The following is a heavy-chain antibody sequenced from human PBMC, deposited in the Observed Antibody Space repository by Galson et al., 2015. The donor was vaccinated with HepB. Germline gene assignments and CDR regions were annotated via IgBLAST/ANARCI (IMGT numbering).Heavy chain of an antibody. V-gene: IGHV1-69*13. D-gene: IGHD1-26*01. Sequence: SVKVSCKASGGTFSSYAISWVRQAPGQGLEWMGGIIPIFGTANYAQKFQGRVTITADESTSTAYMELSSLRSEDTAVYYCARDGVGARLSAPPHRQSFDPWGQGTLVTVSS. CDR3: ARDGVGARLSAPPHRQSFDP. CDR2: IIPIFGTA. J-gene: IGHJ5*02. CDR1: GGTFSSYA.